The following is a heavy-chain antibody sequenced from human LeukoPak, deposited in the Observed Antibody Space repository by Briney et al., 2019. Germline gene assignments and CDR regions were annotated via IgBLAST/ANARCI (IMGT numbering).Heavy chain of an antibody. D-gene: IGHD3-10*01. V-gene: IGHV4-59*01. J-gene: IGHJ4*02. CDR2: IYNSGST. CDR3: ARARELFYFDY. Sequence: NSSETLSLTCTVSGGSISSYYWSWIRQPPEKGLEWIGYIYNSGSTSYNPSLKSRVTISVDTSKNQFSLKLSSVTAADTVVYYCARARELFYFDYWGQGTLVTVSS. CDR1: GGSISSYY.